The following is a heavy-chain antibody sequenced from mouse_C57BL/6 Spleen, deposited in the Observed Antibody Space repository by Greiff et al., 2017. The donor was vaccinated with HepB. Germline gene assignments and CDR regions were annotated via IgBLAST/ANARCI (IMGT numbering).Heavy chain of an antibody. CDR3: ARTTMVTPFAY. D-gene: IGHD2-3*01. J-gene: IGHJ3*01. Sequence: QVQLQQSGPELVKPGASVKISCKASGYAFSSSWMNWVKQRPGKGLEWIGRIYPGDGDTNYNGKFKGKATLTADKSSSTAYMHLSSLTSEDSAVYFCARTTMVTPFAYWGQGTLVTFSA. CDR2: IYPGDGDT. V-gene: IGHV1-82*01. CDR1: GYAFSSSW.